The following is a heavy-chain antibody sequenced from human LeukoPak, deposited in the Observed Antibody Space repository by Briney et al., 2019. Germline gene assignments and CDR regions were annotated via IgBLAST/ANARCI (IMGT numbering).Heavy chain of an antibody. J-gene: IGHJ4*02. CDR2: IIPIFGTA. V-gene: IGHV1-69*05. Sequence: SVKVSCKASGGTFSSYAISWVRQAPGQGLEWMGRIIPIFGTANYAQKLQGRVTMTTDTSTSTAYMELRSLRSDDTAVYYCARDERYDYVWGSYRPKGNYWGQGTLVTVSS. CDR3: ARDERYDYVWGSYRPKGNY. D-gene: IGHD3-16*02. CDR1: GGTFSSYA.